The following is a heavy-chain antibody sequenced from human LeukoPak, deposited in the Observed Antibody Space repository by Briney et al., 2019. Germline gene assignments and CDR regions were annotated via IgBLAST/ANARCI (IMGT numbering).Heavy chain of an antibody. J-gene: IGHJ5*02. D-gene: IGHD6-6*01. CDR3: ARSSSSGYWFAP. Sequence: ASVKVSCKASGYTFTSYGISWVRQAPGQGLEWMGWISAYNGNTNYAQKFQGRVTMTRDMSTSTVYMDLSSLRSEDTAVYYCARSSSSGYWFAPWGQGTLVTVSS. V-gene: IGHV1-18*01. CDR1: GYTFTSYG. CDR2: ISAYNGNT.